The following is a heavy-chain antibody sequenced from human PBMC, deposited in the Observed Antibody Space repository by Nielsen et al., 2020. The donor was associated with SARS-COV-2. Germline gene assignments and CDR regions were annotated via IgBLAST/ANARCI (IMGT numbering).Heavy chain of an antibody. J-gene: IGHJ3*02. CDR1: GGSVSSGSYY. D-gene: IGHD6-13*01. V-gene: IGHV4-61*01. Sequence: SETLSLACTISGGSVSSGSYYWSWIRQPPGKGLEWIGYIYYSGSTNYNPSLKSRVTISVDTSKNQFSLKLSSVTAADTAVYYCARDQRPIAAAGAAFDMWGQGTMVTVSS. CDR2: IYYSGST. CDR3: ARDQRPIAAAGAAFDM.